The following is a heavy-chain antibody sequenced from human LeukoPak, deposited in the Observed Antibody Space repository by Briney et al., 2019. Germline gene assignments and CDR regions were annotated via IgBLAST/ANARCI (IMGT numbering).Heavy chain of an antibody. Sequence: GGSLRLSCAASGFTFSSYAMHWVRQAPGKGLEWVAVISYDGSNKYYADSVKGRFTISRDNSKNTLYLQMNSLRAEDTAVYYCATRVGDWYYFDYWGQGTLVTVSS. CDR2: ISYDGSNK. D-gene: IGHD2-21*02. J-gene: IGHJ4*02. V-gene: IGHV3-30-3*01. CDR1: GFTFSSYA. CDR3: ATRVGDWYYFDY.